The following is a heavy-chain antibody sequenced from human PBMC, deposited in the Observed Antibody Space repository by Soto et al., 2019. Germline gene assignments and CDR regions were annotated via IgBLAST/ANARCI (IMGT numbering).Heavy chain of an antibody. CDR3: ARVGGLAARTFDY. D-gene: IGHD6-6*01. CDR1: GGSISYFF. J-gene: IGHJ4*02. CDR2: IYYSGST. V-gene: IGHV4-59*01. Sequence: ASETQSLTCTVAGGSISYFFWSWIRQTPGKGLEWIGYIYYSGSTNYNPSLKSRVTISVDTSKNQFSLNLRSMSPADTAVYYCARVGGLAARTFDYWGPGTLVTVSS.